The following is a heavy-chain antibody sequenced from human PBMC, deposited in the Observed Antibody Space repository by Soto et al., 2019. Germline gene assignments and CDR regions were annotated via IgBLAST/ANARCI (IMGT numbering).Heavy chain of an antibody. J-gene: IGHJ5*02. CDR3: ARDRCGSCYSSWFDP. Sequence: ASVKVSCKASGGTFSSYTISWVRQAPGQGLEWMGWISAYNGNTNYAQKLQGRVTMTRDTSTSTVYMELSSLRSEDTAVYYCARDRCGSCYSSWFDPWGQGTLVTVSS. CDR1: GGTFSSYT. D-gene: IGHD2-15*01. V-gene: IGHV1-18*01. CDR2: ISAYNGNT.